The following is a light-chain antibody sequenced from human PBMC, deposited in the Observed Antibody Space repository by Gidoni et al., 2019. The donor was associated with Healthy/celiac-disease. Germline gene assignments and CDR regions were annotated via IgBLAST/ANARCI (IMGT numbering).Light chain of an antibody. V-gene: IGKV3-20*01. CDR1: QSVSSSY. CDR2: GAS. CDR3: QQYGSSLL. J-gene: IGKJ4*01. Sequence: EIVFTQSPGTLSLSPGERATLSCSASQSVSSSYLAWYQQKPGQAPRLLIYGASSRATGIPDRFSGSGSGTDFTLTISRLEPEDFAVYYCQQYGSSLLFGGGTKVEIK.